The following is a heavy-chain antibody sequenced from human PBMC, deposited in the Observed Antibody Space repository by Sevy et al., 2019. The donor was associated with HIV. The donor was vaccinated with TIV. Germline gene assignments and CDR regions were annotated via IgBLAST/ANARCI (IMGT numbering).Heavy chain of an antibody. D-gene: IGHD5-12*01. CDR2: IGSGGDA. V-gene: IGHV3-13*01. CDR1: GLTFSSYD. J-gene: IGHJ6*02. CDR3: ARSGGYSDYGMDV. Sequence: GGSLRLSCGASGLTFSSYDMHWLRQAAGNGLEWVSGIGSGGDAYYPGSVKGRFTISRENAKNSLYLQMNSLRAGDTAVYYCARSGGYSDYGMDVWGQWTTVTVSS.